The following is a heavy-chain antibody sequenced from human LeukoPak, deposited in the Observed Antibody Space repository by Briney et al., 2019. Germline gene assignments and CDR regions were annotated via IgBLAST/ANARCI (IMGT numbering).Heavy chain of an antibody. V-gene: IGHV4-30-2*01. D-gene: IGHD3-3*01. Sequence: PSQTLSLTCTVSGGSISSGGYYWSWIRQPPGKGLEWIGYIYHSGSTYYNPSLKSRVTISVDRSKNQFSLKLSSVTAADTAVYYCAREPYDFWSGYYKGHAFDIWGQGTMVTVSS. CDR2: IYHSGST. CDR3: AREPYDFWSGYYKGHAFDI. CDR1: GGSISSGGYY. J-gene: IGHJ3*02.